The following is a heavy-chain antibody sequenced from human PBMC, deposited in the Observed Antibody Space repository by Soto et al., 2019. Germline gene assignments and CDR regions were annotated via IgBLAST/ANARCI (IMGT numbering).Heavy chain of an antibody. CDR3: AKDKLVYDFWSGINPLYFDY. V-gene: IGHV3-23*01. CDR2: ISGSGGST. Sequence: GGSLRLSCAASGFTFSSYAMSWVRQAPGKGLEWVSAISGSGGSTYYADSVKGRFTISRDNSKNTLYLQMNSLRAEDRAVYYCAKDKLVYDFWSGINPLYFDYWGQGTLVTVSS. D-gene: IGHD3-3*01. J-gene: IGHJ4*02. CDR1: GFTFSSYA.